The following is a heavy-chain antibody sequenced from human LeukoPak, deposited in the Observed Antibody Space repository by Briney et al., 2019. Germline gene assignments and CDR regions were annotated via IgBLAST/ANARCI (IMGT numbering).Heavy chain of an antibody. J-gene: IGHJ4*02. V-gene: IGHV3-53*05. Sequence: PGGSLTLACPASGFTASFQYVGSARLAPGEWLEFLSALYPGGKTYYADSVKGRFTISSDTSKNTVDVQMTSLRTEDTAIYYCTRNRVADTTEFAYWGQGTRVTVSS. CDR2: LYPGGKT. CDR3: TRNRVADTTEFAY. CDR1: GFTASFQY. D-gene: IGHD6-19*01.